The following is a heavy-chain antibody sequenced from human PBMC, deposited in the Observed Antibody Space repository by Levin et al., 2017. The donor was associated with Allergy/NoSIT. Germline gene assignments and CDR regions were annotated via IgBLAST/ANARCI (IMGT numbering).Heavy chain of an antibody. V-gene: IGHV3-30*18. CDR1: GFTFSSYG. Sequence: LSLTCAASGFTFSSYGMHWVRQAPGKGLEWVAVISYDGSNKYYADSVKGRFTISRDNSKNTLYLQMNSLRAEDTAVYYCAKGESDAFDIWGQGTMVTVSS. CDR2: ISYDGSNK. CDR3: AKGESDAFDI. J-gene: IGHJ3*02.